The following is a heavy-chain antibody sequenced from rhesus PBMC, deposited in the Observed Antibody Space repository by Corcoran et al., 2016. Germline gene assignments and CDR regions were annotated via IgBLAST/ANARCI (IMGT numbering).Heavy chain of an antibody. CDR2: IVGSSERT. V-gene: IGHV4S5*01. CDR3: ARAAPGVDHAFDV. J-gene: IGHJ3*01. CDR1: GGSISGHT. D-gene: IGHD3-34*01. Sequence: QVQLQESGPGLVKPSETLSLTCAISGGSISGHTWNWIRPPPGKGLEWIGYIVGSSERTEYNSSIKKRVNISTDTAKNQFSLNLISVPAADTAVYSCARAAPGVDHAFDVWGQGLRVTVSS.